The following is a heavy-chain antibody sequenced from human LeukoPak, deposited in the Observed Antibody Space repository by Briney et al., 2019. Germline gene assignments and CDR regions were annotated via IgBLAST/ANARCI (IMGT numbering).Heavy chain of an antibody. CDR1: GFTFSSYA. Sequence: GGSLRLSCAASGFTFSSYAMSWVRQAPGKGLEWVSAISGSGGSTYYADSVKGRFTISRDNSKNTLYLQKNSLRAEDTAVYYCAKDSHSNYEVSWGQGTLVTVSS. CDR2: ISGSGGST. J-gene: IGHJ4*02. D-gene: IGHD4-11*01. CDR3: AKDSHSNYEVS. V-gene: IGHV3-23*01.